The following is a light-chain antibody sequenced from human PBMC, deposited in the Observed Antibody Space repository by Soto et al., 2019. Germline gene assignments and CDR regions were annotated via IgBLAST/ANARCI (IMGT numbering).Light chain of an antibody. V-gene: IGKV3-20*01. CDR3: QQYGSSPT. CDR2: AAS. CDR1: QSVSSSY. Sequence: EIVLTQSPGTMSLSQGERATLSCRASQSVSSSYLAWYQQKPGQAPRLLIYAASSRATGIPDRFSGSGSGTDFALTISRLEPEDFAVYYCQQYGSSPTFGQGTKVDIK. J-gene: IGKJ1*01.